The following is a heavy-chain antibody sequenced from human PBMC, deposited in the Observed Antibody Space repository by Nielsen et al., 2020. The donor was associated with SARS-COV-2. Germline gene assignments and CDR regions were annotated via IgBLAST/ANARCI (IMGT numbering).Heavy chain of an antibody. CDR1: GFMVSDSY. Sequence: GESLKISCAASGFMVSDSYMSWIRQTPGKGLEWIADISSSGSYTNYADSVKGRFTISRDNGKNSLYLQMNSLRVEDTAVYYCAREGRILPLDYWGQGTLVTVSS. V-gene: IGHV3-11*05. D-gene: IGHD2/OR15-2a*01. CDR3: AREGRILPLDY. CDR2: ISSSGSYT. J-gene: IGHJ4*02.